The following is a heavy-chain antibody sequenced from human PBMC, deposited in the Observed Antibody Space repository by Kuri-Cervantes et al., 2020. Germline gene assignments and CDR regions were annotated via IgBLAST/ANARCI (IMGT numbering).Heavy chain of an antibody. CDR2: IYYSGST. J-gene: IGHJ5*02. V-gene: IGHV4-30-4*08. CDR1: GVSISSSDYY. CDR3: VRLSSGWHKSWFDP. Sequence: SETLSLTCTVSGVSISSSDYYWSWIRQPPGKGLEWIGYIYYSGSTYYNPSLKSRVSISVDTSKNQFSLKLNSVIAADTAVYYCVRLSSGWHKSWFDPWGQGTLVTVSS. D-gene: IGHD6-19*01.